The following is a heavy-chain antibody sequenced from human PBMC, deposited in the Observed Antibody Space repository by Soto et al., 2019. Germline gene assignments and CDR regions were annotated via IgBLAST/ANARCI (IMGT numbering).Heavy chain of an antibody. CDR3: ARDLSPHPYGSGSYFDY. Sequence: GGSLRLSCAASGFTFSSYSMNWVRQAPGKGLEWVSSISSSSSYIYYADSVKGRFTISRDNAKNSRYLQMNSLRAEDTAVYYCARDLSPHPYGSGSYFDYWGQGTLVTVSS. V-gene: IGHV3-21*01. D-gene: IGHD3-10*01. CDR2: ISSSSSYI. CDR1: GFTFSSYS. J-gene: IGHJ4*02.